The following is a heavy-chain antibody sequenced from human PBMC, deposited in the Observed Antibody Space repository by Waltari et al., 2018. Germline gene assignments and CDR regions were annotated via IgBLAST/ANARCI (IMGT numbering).Heavy chain of an antibody. V-gene: IGHV3-48*03. J-gene: IGHJ3*02. D-gene: IGHD3-22*01. CDR1: GFTFSSYE. Sequence: EVQLVESGGGLVQPGGSLRLSCAASGFTFSSYEMNWVRQAPGKGLEWVSYISSSGSTKYDADSVKGRFTISRDNAKNSLYLQMNSLRAEDTAVYYCARAPYYYDSSGYYYPHDAFDIWGQGTMVTVSS. CDR3: ARAPYYYDSSGYYYPHDAFDI. CDR2: ISSSGSTK.